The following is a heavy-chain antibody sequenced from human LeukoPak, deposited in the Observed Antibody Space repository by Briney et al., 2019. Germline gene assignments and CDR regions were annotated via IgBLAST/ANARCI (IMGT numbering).Heavy chain of an antibody. D-gene: IGHD3-3*01. J-gene: IGHJ5*02. CDR1: GGSISSGGYY. Sequence: SETLSLTCTVSGGSISSGGYYWSWIRQHPGKGLEWIGYIYYSGTTYYNPSLKSRVTISLDTSKSQFSLKLSSVTAADTAVYYCARDPGRESFGVVISNWFDPWGQGTLVTVSS. CDR3: ARDPGRESFGVVISNWFDP. CDR2: IYYSGTT. V-gene: IGHV4-31*03.